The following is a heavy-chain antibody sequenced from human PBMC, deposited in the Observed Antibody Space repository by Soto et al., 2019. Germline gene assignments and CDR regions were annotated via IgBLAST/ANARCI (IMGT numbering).Heavy chain of an antibody. CDR1: GGSFSGYY. Sequence: PSETLSLTCAVYGGSFSGYYWSWIRQPPGKGLELIGEINHSGSTNYNPSLKSRVTISVDTSKNQFSLKLSSVTAADTAVYYCARGGYCSSTSCYPYYYYGMDVWGQGTTVTVSS. CDR2: INHSGST. CDR3: ARGGYCSSTSCYPYYYYGMDV. D-gene: IGHD2-2*03. J-gene: IGHJ6*02. V-gene: IGHV4-34*01.